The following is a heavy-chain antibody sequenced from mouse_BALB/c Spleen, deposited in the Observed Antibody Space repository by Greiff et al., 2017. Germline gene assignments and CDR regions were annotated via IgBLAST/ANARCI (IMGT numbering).Heavy chain of an antibody. D-gene: IGHD2-10*02. CDR3: AREYTPFAY. Sequence: EVKLMESGGGLVKPGGSLKLSCAASGFTFSSYAMSWVRQTPEKRLEWVASISSGGSTYYPDSVKGRFTISRDNARNILYLQMSSLRSEDTAMYYCAREYTPFAYWGQGTLVTVSA. J-gene: IGHJ3*01. CDR2: ISSGGST. V-gene: IGHV5-6-5*01. CDR1: GFTFSSYA.